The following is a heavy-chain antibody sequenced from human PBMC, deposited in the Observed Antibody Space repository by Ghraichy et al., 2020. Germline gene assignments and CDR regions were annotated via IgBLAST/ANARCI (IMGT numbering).Heavy chain of an antibody. Sequence: GGSLRLSCAASGFTFSSYAVSWVRQAPGKGLEWVSAISGSGGSTYYADSVKGRFTISRDNSKNTLYLQMHSLRAEDTAVYYCAKFIDYGGNSYFDYWGQGTLVTGSS. CDR1: GFTFSSYA. J-gene: IGHJ4*02. CDR2: ISGSGGST. V-gene: IGHV3-23*01. D-gene: IGHD4-23*01. CDR3: AKFIDYGGNSYFDY.